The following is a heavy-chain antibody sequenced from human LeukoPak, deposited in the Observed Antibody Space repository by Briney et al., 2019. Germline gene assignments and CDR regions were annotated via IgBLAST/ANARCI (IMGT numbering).Heavy chain of an antibody. Sequence: PSETLSLTCTVSGGSISSSSYYWGWIRQPPGKGLEWIGSIYYSGSTYYNPSLKSRVTISVDTSKNQFSLKLSSVTAADTAVYYCARLFRGDIGPYFDYWGQGTLVTVSS. CDR1: GGSISSSSYY. V-gene: IGHV4-39*01. D-gene: IGHD3-16*02. J-gene: IGHJ4*02. CDR2: IYYSGST. CDR3: ARLFRGDIGPYFDY.